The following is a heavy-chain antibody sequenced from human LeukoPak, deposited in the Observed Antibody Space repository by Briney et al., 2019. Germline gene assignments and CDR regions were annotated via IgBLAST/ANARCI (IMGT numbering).Heavy chain of an antibody. Sequence: GGSLRLSCAASGFTFSSYEMNWVRQAPGKGLEWVAVISYDGNNKYYADSVKGRFTISRDNSKNTLYLQVNSLRAEDTAVYYCAKARHPYSSNWYYFDYWGQGTLVTVSS. J-gene: IGHJ4*02. CDR2: ISYDGNNK. D-gene: IGHD6-13*01. CDR1: GFTFSSYE. V-gene: IGHV3-30*18. CDR3: AKARHPYSSNWYYFDY.